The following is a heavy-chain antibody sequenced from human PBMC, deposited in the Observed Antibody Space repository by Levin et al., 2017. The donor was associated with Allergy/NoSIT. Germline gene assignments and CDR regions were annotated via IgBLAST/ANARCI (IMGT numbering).Heavy chain of an antibody. J-gene: IGHJ4*02. CDR2: IRSKGYGGTT. CDR3: TRATYNWNYFFDY. D-gene: IGHD1-7*01. Sequence: GGSLRLSCTASGFIFGDYAMSWVRQAPGKGLEWVGFIRSKGYGGTTDNAASVRGRFTTSRDDSKSIAYLQMNSLKTEDTAVYFCTRATYNWNYFFDYWGQGTLVTVSS. V-gene: IGHV3-49*04. CDR1: GFIFGDYA.